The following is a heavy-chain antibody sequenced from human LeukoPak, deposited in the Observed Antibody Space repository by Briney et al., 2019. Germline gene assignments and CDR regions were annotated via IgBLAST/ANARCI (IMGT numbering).Heavy chain of an antibody. CDR1: GFTVSSNY. V-gene: IGHV3-23*01. CDR3: AVVVAAVFDP. D-gene: IGHD2-15*01. CDR2: ISGSGGST. Sequence: GGSLRLSCAASGFTVSSNYMSWVRQAPGKGLEWVSAISGSGGSTYYADSVKGRFTISRDNSKNTLYLQMNSLRAEDTAVYYCAVVVAAVFDPWGQGTLVTVSS. J-gene: IGHJ5*02.